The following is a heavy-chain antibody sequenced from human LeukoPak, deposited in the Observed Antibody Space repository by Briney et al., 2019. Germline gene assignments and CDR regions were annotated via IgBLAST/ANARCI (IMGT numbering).Heavy chain of an antibody. CDR2: ISSNGGST. CDR1: GFTFSSYA. Sequence: PGRSLRLSCAASGFTFSSYAMHWVRQAPGKGLEYVSAISSNGGSTYYANSVKGRFTISRDNSKNTLYLQMGSLRAEDMAVYYCARAGGYYDSSGTLFDYWGQGTLVTVSS. CDR3: ARAGGYYDSSGTLFDY. V-gene: IGHV3-64*01. D-gene: IGHD3-22*01. J-gene: IGHJ4*02.